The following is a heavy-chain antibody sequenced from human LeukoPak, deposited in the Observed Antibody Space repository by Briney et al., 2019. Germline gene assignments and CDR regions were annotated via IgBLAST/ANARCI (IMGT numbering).Heavy chain of an antibody. D-gene: IGHD6-19*01. J-gene: IGHJ4*02. Sequence: PGGSLRLSCAASGFTFSSYAMSWVRQAPGKGLEWVSAISGSGGSTYYADSVKGRFTISRDNSKNTLYLQMKSLRAEDTAVYYCAKDSGWLVRLWNYFDYWGQGTLVTVSS. CDR3: AKDSGWLVRLWNYFDY. CDR1: GFTFSSYA. CDR2: ISGSGGST. V-gene: IGHV3-23*01.